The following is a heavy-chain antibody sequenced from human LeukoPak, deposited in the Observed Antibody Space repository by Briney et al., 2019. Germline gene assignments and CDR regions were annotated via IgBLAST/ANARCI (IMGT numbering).Heavy chain of an antibody. J-gene: IGHJ5*02. CDR1: GGSISSYY. CDR2: IYTSGST. CDR3: ARDFGDYYDSSGYNWFDP. V-gene: IGHV4-4*07. Sequence: SETLSLTCTVSGGSISSYYWCWIRQPAGKGLEWIGRIYTSGSTNYNPSLKSRVTMSVDTSKNQFSLKLSSVTAADTAVYYCARDFGDYYDSSGYNWFDPWGQGTLVTVSS. D-gene: IGHD3-22*01.